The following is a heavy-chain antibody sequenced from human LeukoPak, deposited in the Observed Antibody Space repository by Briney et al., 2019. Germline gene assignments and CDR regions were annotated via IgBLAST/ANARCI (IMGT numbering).Heavy chain of an antibody. V-gene: IGHV1-18*04. Sequence: GASVKVSCKASGYTFNHHSITWVRHAPGQGLEVMGWISAYNGDTKYGQNFQGRVTMTTDTSAATAYMELRSLTSDDTAVYYCARDFYNTSGFKVVLDSWGQGTLVTVSS. CDR3: ARDFYNTSGFKVVLDS. CDR2: ISAYNGDT. CDR1: GYTFNHHS. D-gene: IGHD3-22*01. J-gene: IGHJ4*02.